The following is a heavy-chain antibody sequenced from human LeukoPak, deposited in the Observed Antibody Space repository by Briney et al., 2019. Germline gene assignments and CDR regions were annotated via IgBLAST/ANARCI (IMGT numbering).Heavy chain of an antibody. J-gene: IGHJ4*02. V-gene: IGHV3-23*01. CDR1: GFTFSSYG. CDR2: ISGSGGST. D-gene: IGHD3-10*02. Sequence: GGSLRLSCAASGFTFSSYGMSWVRQAPGKGLEWVSAISGSGGSTYYADSVKGRFTISRDNAKASLYLQMNSLRVDDTAVYYCTRDVRAGTLDYWGQGTLVTVSS. CDR3: TRDVRAGTLDY.